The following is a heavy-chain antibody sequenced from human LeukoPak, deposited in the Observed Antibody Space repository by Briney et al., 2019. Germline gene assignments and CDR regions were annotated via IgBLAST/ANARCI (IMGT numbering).Heavy chain of an antibody. J-gene: IGHJ4*02. D-gene: IGHD3-22*01. CDR2: VSHIESHNK. Sequence: GASLRLSCTASRLTFSTRVMHWVRQAPGEGLEWVALVSHIESHNKQYADSVKGRFTISRDNSKNTLYLQMNSLRAEDTAVYYCAKALGPFYYDSSGYYFDYWGQGTLVTVSS. CDR3: AKALGPFYYDSSGYYFDY. V-gene: IGHV3-30-3*01. CDR1: RLTFSTRV.